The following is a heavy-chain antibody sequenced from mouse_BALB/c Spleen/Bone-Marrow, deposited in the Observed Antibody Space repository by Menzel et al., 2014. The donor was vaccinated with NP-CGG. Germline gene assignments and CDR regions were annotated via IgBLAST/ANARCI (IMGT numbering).Heavy chain of an antibody. Sequence: EVKLVESGGGLVQPGGSLKLSCAASGFTFSGYTMSWVRQTPGKGLDWVAYIRNGGGGTYSQDTVTGRFTISRDNAKNTLYLQMSRLKSEATAMYYCARHGGNPYAMDYWGQGTSVTVSS. V-gene: IGHV5-12-2*01. CDR1: GFTFSGYT. J-gene: IGHJ4*01. CDR2: IRNGGGGT. CDR3: ARHGGNPYAMDY.